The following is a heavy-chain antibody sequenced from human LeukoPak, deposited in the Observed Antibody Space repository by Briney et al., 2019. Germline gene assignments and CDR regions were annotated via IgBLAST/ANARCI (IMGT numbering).Heavy chain of an antibody. V-gene: IGHV1-8*01. CDR2: MNPNSGNT. CDR3: ARHRLGAEYFQH. J-gene: IGHJ1*01. Sequence: ASVKVSCKASGYTFTSYDINWVRQATGQGLEWMGWMNPNSGNTGYAQKFQGRVTMTRNTSISTAYMELSSLRSEDTAVYYCARHRLGAEYFQHWGQGTLVTVSS. CDR1: GYTFTSYD.